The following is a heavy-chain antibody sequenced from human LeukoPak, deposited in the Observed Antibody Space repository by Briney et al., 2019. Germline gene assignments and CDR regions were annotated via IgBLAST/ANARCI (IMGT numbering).Heavy chain of an antibody. V-gene: IGHV3-48*04. Sequence: QSGGSLRLSCAASGFIFSSYSMNWVRQAPGKGLEWVSYISSSSRTIKYADFVRGRFTVSRDNAKKSLHLQMNNLTTEDTAVYFCVRDVGRYYYDSTGEDYWGQGTLVTVSS. CDR2: ISSSSRTI. CDR1: GFIFSSYS. CDR3: VRDVGRYYYDSTGEDY. D-gene: IGHD3-22*01. J-gene: IGHJ4*02.